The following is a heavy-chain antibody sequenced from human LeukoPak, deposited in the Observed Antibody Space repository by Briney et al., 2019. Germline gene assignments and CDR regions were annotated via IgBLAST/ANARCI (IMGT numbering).Heavy chain of an antibody. CDR2: LYSDGNT. Sequence: GGSLRLSCAASGFTVITNDMTWVRQAPEKGLEWVSVLYSDGNTKYADSVQGRFTISRDNSKDTLYLEMNSLSPDDTAVYYCARGVEPLAANTLAYWGQGTLVTVSS. CDR1: GFTVITND. V-gene: IGHV3-53*01. J-gene: IGHJ4*02. D-gene: IGHD1-14*01. CDR3: ARGVEPLAANTLAY.